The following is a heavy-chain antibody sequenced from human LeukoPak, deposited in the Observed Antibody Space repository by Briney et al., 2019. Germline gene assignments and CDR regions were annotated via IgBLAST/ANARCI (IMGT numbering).Heavy chain of an antibody. CDR2: IYYSGST. CDR1: GGSISSGGYY. D-gene: IGHD3-9*01. J-gene: IGHJ5*02. CDR3: ARGDYDILTGPGVWFDP. Sequence: SETLSLTCTVSGGSISSGGYYWSWIRQHPGKALEWFGSIYYSGSTYYNPSLKSRVTISVDTSKNQFSLKLSSVTAADTAVYYCARGDYDILTGPGVWFDPWGQGTLVTVSS. V-gene: IGHV4-31*03.